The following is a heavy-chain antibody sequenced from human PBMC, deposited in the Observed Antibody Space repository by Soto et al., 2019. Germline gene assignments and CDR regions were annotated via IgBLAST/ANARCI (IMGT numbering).Heavy chain of an antibody. V-gene: IGHV3-74*01. CDR1: GFTFSMYW. D-gene: IGHD1-1*01. J-gene: IGHJ4*02. CDR2: INDDGIST. Sequence: EVQLVESGGGLVQPGGSLRLSCAASGFTFSMYWMHWVRQVPGKGPEWVSRINDDGISTNYADSVKGRFTISRDNAKNTLYLQMNALRVEDTRVYYCTRGPRPTSTGTGALWGQGTLVTVSS. CDR3: TRGPRPTSTGTGAL.